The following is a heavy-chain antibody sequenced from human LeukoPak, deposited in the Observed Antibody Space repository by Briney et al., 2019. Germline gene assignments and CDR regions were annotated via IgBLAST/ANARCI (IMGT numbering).Heavy chain of an antibody. CDR2: INPNSGGT. D-gene: IGHD2-21*02. CDR1: GYTFTGYY. J-gene: IGHJ3*02. Sequence: ASVKVSCKASGYTFTGYYMHWVRQAPGQGLEWMGWINPNSGGTNYAQKFQGWVTMTRNTSISTAYMELSSLRSEDTAVYYCARPGVVTANHDAFDIWGQGTMVTVSS. CDR3: ARPGVVTANHDAFDI. V-gene: IGHV1-2*04.